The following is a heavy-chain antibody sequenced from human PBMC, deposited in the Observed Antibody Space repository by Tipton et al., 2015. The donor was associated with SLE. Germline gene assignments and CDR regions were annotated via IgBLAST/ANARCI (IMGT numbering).Heavy chain of an antibody. Sequence: GSLRLSCTISGFTFTNAWMSWVRQAPGKGLEWVGRIKSTADGGTTDYVAPVKGRCTMSRDDSKNTLYLQMNSLKTEDTVVYYCIPRGYSGYWGQGTLVTVSS. V-gene: IGHV3-15*01. J-gene: IGHJ4*02. CDR3: IPRGYSGY. CDR1: GFTFTNAW. CDR2: IKSTADGGTT. D-gene: IGHD5-12*01.